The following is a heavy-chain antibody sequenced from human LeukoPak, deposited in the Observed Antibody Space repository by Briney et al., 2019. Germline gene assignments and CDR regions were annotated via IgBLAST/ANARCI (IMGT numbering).Heavy chain of an antibody. CDR3: AKNVGATTAFDI. J-gene: IGHJ3*02. CDR1: GIIFSSSV. CDR2: ISGSGDST. Sequence: GGSLRLSCAASGIIFSSSVMSWVRQAPGKGLEWVSAISGSGDSTNYADSVKGRFTISRDNSKNTLYLQMDSLRAKDTAVYYCAKNVGATTAFDIWGQGTMVTVSS. D-gene: IGHD1-26*01. V-gene: IGHV3-23*01.